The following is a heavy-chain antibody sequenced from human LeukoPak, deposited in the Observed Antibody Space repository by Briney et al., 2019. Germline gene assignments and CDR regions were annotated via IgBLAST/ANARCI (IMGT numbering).Heavy chain of an antibody. J-gene: IGHJ4*02. V-gene: IGHV1-18*01. CDR3: ARDHQTTGQSGLLWFGEPIHFDY. CDR1: GYTFTSYG. D-gene: IGHD3-10*01. CDR2: ISAYNGNT. Sequence: ASVKVSCKASGYTFTSYGISWMRQAPGQGLEWMGWISAYNGNTNYAQKLQGRVTMTTDTSTSTAYMELRSLRSDDTAVYYCARDHQTTGQSGLLWFGEPIHFDYWGQGTLVTVSS.